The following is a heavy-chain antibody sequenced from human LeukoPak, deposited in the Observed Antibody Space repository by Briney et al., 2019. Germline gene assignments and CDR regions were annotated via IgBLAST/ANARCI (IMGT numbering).Heavy chain of an antibody. CDR2: IIPIFGTA. CDR3: ARGLSPTYSSSRSVDY. Sequence: ASVKVSCKASGGTFSSYDISWVRQAPGQGLEWMGGIIPIFGTANYAQKFQGRVTITADESTSTAYMELSSLRAEDTAVYYCARGLSPTYSSSRSVDYWGQGTLVTVSS. V-gene: IGHV1-69*13. D-gene: IGHD6-6*01. CDR1: GGTFSSYD. J-gene: IGHJ4*02.